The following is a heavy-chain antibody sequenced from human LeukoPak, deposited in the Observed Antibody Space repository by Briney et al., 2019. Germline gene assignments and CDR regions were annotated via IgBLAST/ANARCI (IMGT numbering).Heavy chain of an antibody. D-gene: IGHD4-17*01. CDR1: GGSFSGYY. CDR2: INHSGST. CDR3: ARQTRMTTVTTYWFDP. V-gene: IGHV4-34*01. J-gene: IGHJ5*02. Sequence: SETLSLTCAVYGGSFSGYYWSWIRQPPGKGLEWIGEINHSGSTNYNTPLKSRVTISVDTSKSQFSLKLSSVTAADTAVYYCARQTRMTTVTTYWFDPWGQGTRVTVSS.